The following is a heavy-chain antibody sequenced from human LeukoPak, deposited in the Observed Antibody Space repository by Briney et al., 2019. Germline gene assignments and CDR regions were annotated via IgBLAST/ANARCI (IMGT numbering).Heavy chain of an antibody. V-gene: IGHV3-23*01. J-gene: IGHJ4*02. Sequence: PGGSLRLSCAASGFSFTKNAMNWVRQAPGKGLEWVAVVIGSSGATDYADSVKGRFTISRDNSKNRLFLQMNSLRAEDTAIYYCAKGAYDFLEIAYFDYWGQGALVTVSS. CDR2: VIGSSGAT. CDR1: GFSFTKNA. D-gene: IGHD3-3*01. CDR3: AKGAYDFLEIAYFDY.